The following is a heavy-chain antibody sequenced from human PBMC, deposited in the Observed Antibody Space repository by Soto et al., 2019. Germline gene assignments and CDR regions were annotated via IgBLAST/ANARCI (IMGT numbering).Heavy chain of an antibody. CDR2: VYYSGSP. CDR1: GDSISSGSYY. J-gene: IGHJ4*02. Sequence: SETLSLTCTVSGDSISSGSYYWSWIRQPPGKGLEWIAYVYYSGSPNYNPSLKSRVNISVDKSKNQFSLNVVSVTAADSAVYYCARRWGRSFDYWGQGTLVTVSS. V-gene: IGHV4-61*05. D-gene: IGHD2-15*01. CDR3: ARRWGRSFDY.